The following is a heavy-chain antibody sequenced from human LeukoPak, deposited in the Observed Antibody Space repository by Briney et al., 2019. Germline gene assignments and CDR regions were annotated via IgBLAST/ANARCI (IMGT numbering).Heavy chain of an antibody. CDR3: ARSLDYGDFGY. J-gene: IGHJ4*02. D-gene: IGHD4-17*01. Sequence: PGGSLRLSCAASGFTVSSNYMSWVRQAPGKGLEWVSVIYGGGSTYYADSVKGRFTISRDNSKNTLYLQMNSPRAEDTAVYYCARSLDYGDFGYWGQGTLVTVSS. CDR1: GFTVSSNY. CDR2: IYGGGST. V-gene: IGHV3-66*01.